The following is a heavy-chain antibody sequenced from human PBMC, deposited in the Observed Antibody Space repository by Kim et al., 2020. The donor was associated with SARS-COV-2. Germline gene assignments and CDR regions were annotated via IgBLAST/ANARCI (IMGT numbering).Heavy chain of an antibody. CDR1: GYTFTGYY. CDR2: INPNSGGT. V-gene: IGHV1-2*02. D-gene: IGHD2-2*01. CDR3: ARVNVGYCSSTSCYPTFDY. J-gene: IGHJ4*02. Sequence: ASVKVSCKASGYTFTGYYMHWVRQAPGQGLEWMGWINPNSGGTNYAQKFQGRVTMTRDTSISTAYMELSRLRSDDTAVYYCARVNVGYCSSTSCYPTFDYWGQGTLVTVSS.